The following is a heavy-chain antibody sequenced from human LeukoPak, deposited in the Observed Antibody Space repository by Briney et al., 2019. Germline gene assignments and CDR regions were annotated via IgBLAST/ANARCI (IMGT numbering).Heavy chain of an antibody. Sequence: GSLRLSCAASGFTFNNYGMHLVRQAPGKGLEWVSSISSSSSYIYYADSVKGRFTISRDNARNSLYLQMNSLRAEDTGVYYCARSELGYYNYYMDVWGKGTTVTVSS. CDR2: ISSSSSYI. D-gene: IGHD7-27*01. CDR1: GFTFNNYG. V-gene: IGHV3-21*01. CDR3: ARSELGYYNYYMDV. J-gene: IGHJ6*03.